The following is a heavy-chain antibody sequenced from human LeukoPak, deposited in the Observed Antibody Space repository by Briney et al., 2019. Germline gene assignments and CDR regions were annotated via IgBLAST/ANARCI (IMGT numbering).Heavy chain of an antibody. J-gene: IGHJ4*02. D-gene: IGHD5-24*01. CDR2: IHHSGGT. CDR3: ARSRGWLQSHPLGY. CDR1: GGSFSGYY. Sequence: PSETLSLTCAVYGGSFSGYYWSWIRQPPGKGLERIGEIHHSGGTNYNPSLKSRVTLSVDTSKNQFSMKLSSVTAADTAVYYCARSRGWLQSHPLGYWGQGTLVTVSS. V-gene: IGHV4-34*01.